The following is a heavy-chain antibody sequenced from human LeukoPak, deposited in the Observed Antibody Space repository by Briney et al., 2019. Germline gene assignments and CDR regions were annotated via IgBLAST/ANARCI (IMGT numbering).Heavy chain of an antibody. CDR3: ARVLGAHRYGLIDH. Sequence: GASVKVSCKASGYTFTTYYMHWVRHAPGQGLGWMGIINPSSGSTIYAQKFQGRVTMTRDTSTSTVYMELSSLRSEDTAIYYCARVLGAHRYGLIDHWGQGTLVTVSS. CDR1: GYTFTTYY. D-gene: IGHD5-18*01. J-gene: IGHJ4*02. V-gene: IGHV1-46*01. CDR2: INPSSGST.